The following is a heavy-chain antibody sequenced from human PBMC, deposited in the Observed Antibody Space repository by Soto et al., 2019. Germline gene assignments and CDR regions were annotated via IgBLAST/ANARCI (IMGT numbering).Heavy chain of an antibody. D-gene: IGHD3-16*01. Sequence: ASVKVSCKASGYSFTNNDVSWVRQATGQGLEWMGWTNPGSGDTGYAQEFQGRVTMTRDISIATAYMELSSLRSDDTAIYYCARMETFGSLNWFDPWGQGTLVTVS. J-gene: IGHJ5*02. CDR2: TNPGSGDT. CDR3: ARMETFGSLNWFDP. V-gene: IGHV1-8*01. CDR1: GYSFTNND.